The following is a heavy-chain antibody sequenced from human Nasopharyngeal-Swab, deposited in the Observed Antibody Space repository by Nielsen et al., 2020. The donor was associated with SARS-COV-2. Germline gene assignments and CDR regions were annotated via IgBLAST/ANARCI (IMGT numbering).Heavy chain of an antibody. J-gene: IGHJ4*02. CDR2: ISPDGRGT. CDR1: GFTFSRDW. Sequence: GESLKISCAASGFTFSRDWMHWVRQPPGKGLVGVSRISPDGRGTSFADSVKGRFTISRDNSKNTLYLQMKSLRAEDTGVYYCASLRADTPDFAYWGQGTLVTVSS. D-gene: IGHD2-15*01. CDR3: ASLRADTPDFAY. V-gene: IGHV3-74*01.